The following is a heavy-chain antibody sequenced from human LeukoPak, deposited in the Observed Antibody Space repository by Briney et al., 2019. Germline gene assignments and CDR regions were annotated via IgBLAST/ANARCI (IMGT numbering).Heavy chain of an antibody. D-gene: IGHD3-22*01. CDR2: MSYSGNT. CDR1: GGSVSSSSYY. CDR3: ASLREESSGYFMNAFDF. Sequence: KPSETLSLTCSVSGGSVSSSSYYWGWIRQPPGKGLEWIGSMSYSGNTYYNPSLKSPFTISVDTSKNQFSLNLTSVTAADTAVYYCASLREESSGYFMNAFDFWGQGTMVTVSS. V-gene: IGHV4-39*01. J-gene: IGHJ3*01.